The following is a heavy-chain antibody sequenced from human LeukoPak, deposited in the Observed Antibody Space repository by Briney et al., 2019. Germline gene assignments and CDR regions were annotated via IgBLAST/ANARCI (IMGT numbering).Heavy chain of an antibody. J-gene: IGHJ5*02. CDR2: MSYDGSNK. CDR1: GFTFSSYA. D-gene: IGHD5-18*01. V-gene: IGHV3-30-3*01. Sequence: GGSLRLSCAASGFTFSSYAMHWVRQAPGKGLEWVAVMSYDGSNKYYADSVKGRFTISRDNSKNTLYLQMNSLRAEDTAVYYCARDHGTAMAGASWFDPWGQGTLVTVSS. CDR3: ARDHGTAMAGASWFDP.